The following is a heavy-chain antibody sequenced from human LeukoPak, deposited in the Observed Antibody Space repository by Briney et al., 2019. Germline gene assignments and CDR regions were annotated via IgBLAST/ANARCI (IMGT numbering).Heavy chain of an antibody. D-gene: IGHD3-3*01. Sequence: ASVKVSCKASGYTFTSYDINWVRQATGQGLEWMGWMNPNSGNTGYAQKFQGRVTMTRNTSISTAYMELSSLRSEDTAVYYCARRVERYDLWSGYYSYYGMDVWGQGTTVTVS. J-gene: IGHJ6*02. CDR3: ARRVERYDLWSGYYSYYGMDV. V-gene: IGHV1-8*01. CDR1: GYTFTSYD. CDR2: MNPNSGNT.